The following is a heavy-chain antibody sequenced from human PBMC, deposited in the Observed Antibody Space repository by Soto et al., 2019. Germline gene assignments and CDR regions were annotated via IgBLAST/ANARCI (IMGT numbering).Heavy chain of an antibody. CDR3: ARDRARSIAAAGTSLFDY. D-gene: IGHD6-13*01. J-gene: IGHJ4*02. CDR2: INAGNGNT. Sequence: ASVKVSCKASGYTSTSYAMHWVRQAPGQRLEWMGWINAGNGNTKYSQKFQGRVTITRDASASTAYMELSSLRSEDTAVYYCARDRARSIAAAGTSLFDYWGQGTLVTVSS. V-gene: IGHV1-3*01. CDR1: GYTSTSYA.